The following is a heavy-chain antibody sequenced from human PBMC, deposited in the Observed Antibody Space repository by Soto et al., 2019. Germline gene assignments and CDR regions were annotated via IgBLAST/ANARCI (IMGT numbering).Heavy chain of an antibody. J-gene: IGHJ4*02. V-gene: IGHV3-48*02. CDR2: ISSSSSTI. CDR3: ARDSKAAAGYYFDY. Sequence: PGGSLRLSCAASGFTFSSYSMNWVRQAPGKGLEWVSYISSSSSTIYYADSVKGRFTISRDNAKNSLYLQMNSLRDEGTAVYYCARDSKAAAGYYFDYWGQGTLVTVSS. D-gene: IGHD6-13*01. CDR1: GFTFSSYS.